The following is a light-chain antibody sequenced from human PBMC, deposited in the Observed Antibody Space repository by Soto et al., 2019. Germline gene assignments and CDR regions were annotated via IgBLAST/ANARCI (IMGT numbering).Light chain of an antibody. J-gene: IGLJ3*02. V-gene: IGLV1-40*01. CDR2: DNS. Sequence: QSVLTQPPSVSGAPGQRVTISCTGSSSNIGAGYDVHWYQQLPGTAPKLLIYDNSNRPSGVPYRFSGAKSGTSASLVITGLQADDEDDYYCQSYDSSLSGWVFGGGTKLTVL. CDR1: SSNIGAGYD. CDR3: QSYDSSLSGWV.